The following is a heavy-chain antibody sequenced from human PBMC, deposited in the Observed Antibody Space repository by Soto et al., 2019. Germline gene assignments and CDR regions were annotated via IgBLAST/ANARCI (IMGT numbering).Heavy chain of an antibody. CDR1: GGSFSGYY. V-gene: IGHV4-34*01. CDR3: ARAKIVLMVYARLDWFDP. D-gene: IGHD2-8*01. Sequence: QVQLQQWGAGLLTPSETLSLTCAVYGGSFSGYYWSWIRQPPGKGLEWIGEINHSGSTNYNPSLKSRVTLSVDTAKNQFSLKLSSVTAADTAVYYCARAKIVLMVYARLDWFDPWGQGTLVTVSS. J-gene: IGHJ5*02. CDR2: INHSGST.